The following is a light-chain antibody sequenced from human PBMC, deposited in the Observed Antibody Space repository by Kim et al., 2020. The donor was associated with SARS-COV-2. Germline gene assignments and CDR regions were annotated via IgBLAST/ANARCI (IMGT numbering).Light chain of an antibody. Sequence: PGERATLSCRASQSVSRNYVAWYQQKLGQAPRLLIHGASSRATGIPLRFTGSGSGTDFTLTITRLEPDDFAVYFCLQYGSSWTFGQGTKVEI. V-gene: IGKV3-20*01. CDR3: LQYGSSWT. CDR1: QSVSRNY. J-gene: IGKJ1*01. CDR2: GAS.